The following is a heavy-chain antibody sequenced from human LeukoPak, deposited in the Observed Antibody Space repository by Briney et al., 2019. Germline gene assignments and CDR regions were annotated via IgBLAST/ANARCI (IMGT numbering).Heavy chain of an antibody. CDR3: AKARTTYSSGWYSPVLWY. CDR1: GFTFSSYA. V-gene: IGHV3-23*01. J-gene: IGHJ4*02. CDR2: ISGSGGST. D-gene: IGHD6-19*01. Sequence: HPGGSLRLSCAASGFTFSSYAMSWVRQAPGKGLEWVSAISGSGGSTYYADSVKGRFTISRDNSKNTLYLQMNSLRAEDTAVYYCAKARTTYSSGWYSPVLWYWGQGTLVTVSS.